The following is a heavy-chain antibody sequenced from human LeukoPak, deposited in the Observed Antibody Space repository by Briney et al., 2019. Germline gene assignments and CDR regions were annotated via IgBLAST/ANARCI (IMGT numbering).Heavy chain of an antibody. V-gene: IGHV3-30-3*01. J-gene: IGHJ3*01. D-gene: IGHD3-10*01. CDR1: GFTFSSYA. CDR2: ISYDRSNK. CDR3: ARYGSGSR. Sequence: TGGSLRLSCAASGFTFSSYAMHWVRQAPGKGLEWVAVISYDRSNKYYADSVKGRFTISRDNSKNTLYLQMNSLRAEDTAVYYCARYGSGSRWGQGTMVTVSS.